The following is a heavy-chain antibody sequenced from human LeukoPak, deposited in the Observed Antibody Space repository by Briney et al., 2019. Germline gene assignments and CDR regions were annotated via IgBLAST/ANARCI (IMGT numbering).Heavy chain of an antibody. CDR1: GYSSTSYW. V-gene: IGHV5-51*03. Sequence: GESPKISSKGSGYSSTSYWIVWVRQMAGKAGEEMGVIYPGDSDTRYSPSFQGQVTISADKSLCTDYLQWSSLKAWETVRYYCARSVDYYYGMDVWGQETTVTVSS. J-gene: IGHJ6*01. CDR2: IYPGDSDT. CDR3: ARSVDYYYGMDV.